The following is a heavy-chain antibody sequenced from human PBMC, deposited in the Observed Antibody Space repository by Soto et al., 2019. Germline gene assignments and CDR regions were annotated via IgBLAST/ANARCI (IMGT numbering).Heavy chain of an antibody. CDR3: ARVDYSNYPNYYYYGMDV. CDR2: IWYDGSNK. CDR1: GFTFSSYG. V-gene: IGHV3-33*01. D-gene: IGHD4-4*01. Sequence: PGGSLRLSCAASGFTFSSYGMHWVRQAPGKGLEWVAVIWYDGSNKYYADSVKGRFTISRDNSKNTLYLQMNSLRAEDTAVYYCARVDYSNYPNYYYYGMDVWGQGTTVTVSS. J-gene: IGHJ6*02.